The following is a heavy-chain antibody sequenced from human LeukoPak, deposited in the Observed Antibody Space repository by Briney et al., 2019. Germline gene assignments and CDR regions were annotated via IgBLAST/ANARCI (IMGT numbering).Heavy chain of an antibody. CDR3: GNLDTPMGY. J-gene: IGHJ4*02. V-gene: IGHV3-74*01. CDR2: INSDGSST. D-gene: IGHD5-18*01. CDR1: GFTFSSYS. Sequence: GGSLRLSCAASGFTFSSYSMNWVRQAPGKGLVWVSRINSDGSSTSYADSVKGRFTISRDNAKNTLYLQMNSLRAEDTAVYYCGNLDTPMGYWGQGTLDTVSS.